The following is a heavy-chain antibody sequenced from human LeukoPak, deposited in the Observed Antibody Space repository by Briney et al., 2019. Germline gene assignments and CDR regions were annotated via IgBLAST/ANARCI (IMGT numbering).Heavy chain of an antibody. CDR2: ITGSISTI. D-gene: IGHD2-8*01. CDR1: GFTFSSYS. V-gene: IGHV3-48*04. J-gene: IGHJ6*03. Sequence: PGGSLRLSCAASGFTFSSYSMNWVRQAPGKGLEWVSYITGSISTIHYADSVKGRFTISRDNAKNSLYLQMNSLRAEDTAIYYCAREGVGHYYYYYYMDVWGKGTTVTISS. CDR3: AREGVGHYYYYYYMDV.